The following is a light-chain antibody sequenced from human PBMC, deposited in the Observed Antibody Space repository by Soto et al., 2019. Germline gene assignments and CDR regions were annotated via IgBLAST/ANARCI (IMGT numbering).Light chain of an antibody. CDR1: QSLVHVNGKTY. Sequence: DIVMTQAPLSSAVALGQPASISCRSSQSLVHVNGKTYLSWFQQRPGHPPRLLIYEISNRFSGVPERFSGSGAGTDFTLKISRVEAEDVGVYYCAQATQFPHTFGQGTKLEI. J-gene: IGKJ2*01. V-gene: IGKV2-24*01. CDR2: EIS. CDR3: AQATQFPHT.